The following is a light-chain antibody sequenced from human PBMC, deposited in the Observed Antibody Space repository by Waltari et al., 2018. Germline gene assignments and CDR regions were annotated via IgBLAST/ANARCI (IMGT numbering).Light chain of an antibody. J-gene: IGKJ2*01. V-gene: IGKV3-20*01. Sequence: EIVLTQSPGTLSLSPGERATLSGRASQSVSSSYLAWYQQKPGQAPRLLIYGASSRATGIPDRFSGSGSGTDFTLTISSLEPEDFAVYYCQQYGSSLMYTFGQGTKLEIK. CDR2: GAS. CDR3: QQYGSSLMYT. CDR1: QSVSSSY.